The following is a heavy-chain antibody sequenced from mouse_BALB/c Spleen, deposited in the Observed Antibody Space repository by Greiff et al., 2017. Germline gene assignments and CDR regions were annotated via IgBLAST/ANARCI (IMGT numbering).Heavy chain of an antibody. CDR3: ARSYYYAPYDAMDY. D-gene: IGHD1-1*01. V-gene: IGHV1-9*01. CDR2: ILPGSGST. Sequence: VQLQESGAELMKPGASVKISCTATGYTFSSYWIAWVKQTPGHGLEWIGGILPGSGSTNYNEKFKGKATFTADTSSNTAYMQLSSLTSEDSAVYDCARSYYYAPYDAMDYWGQGTAVTVSS. J-gene: IGHJ4*01. CDR1: GYTFSSYW.